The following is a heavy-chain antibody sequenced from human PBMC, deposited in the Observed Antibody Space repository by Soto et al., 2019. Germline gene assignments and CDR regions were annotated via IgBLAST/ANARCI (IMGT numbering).Heavy chain of an antibody. J-gene: IGHJ4*02. CDR2: INPHSGGT. V-gene: IGHV1-2*02. CDR3: ARGGRQWLVE. Sequence: QVQLVQSGAEVKKPGASVKVSCKASGYTFTGYYMHWVRQAPGQGLEWMGWINPHSGGTNYAQKFQGGVTMPRDTSISTAYMELSRLRSDDTAVYYCARGGRQWLVEWGQGTLVTVSS. D-gene: IGHD6-19*01. CDR1: GYTFTGYY.